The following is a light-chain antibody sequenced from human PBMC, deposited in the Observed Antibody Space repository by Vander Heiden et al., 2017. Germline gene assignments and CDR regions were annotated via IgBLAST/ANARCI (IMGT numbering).Light chain of an antibody. Sequence: QSALTQPHSVSAAPGETITSACSGSSSNIGNNYVLWYQHLPGTAPKPLIYGTNKRPSGISDRFSGSKSGTSATLGITGLQTGDEADYYCVTWHNSLGAYVFGTGTKVSVL. CDR1: SSNIGNNY. CDR3: VTWHNSLGAYV. CDR2: GTN. V-gene: IGLV1-51*01. J-gene: IGLJ1*01.